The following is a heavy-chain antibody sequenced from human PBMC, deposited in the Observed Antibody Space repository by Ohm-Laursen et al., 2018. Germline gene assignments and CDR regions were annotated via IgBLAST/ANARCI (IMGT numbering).Heavy chain of an antibody. V-gene: IGHV4-31*03. CDR3: AREGEAAAGIDY. Sequence: PSDTLSLTCTVSGGSISSGGYYWSWIRQHPGKGLEWIGYIYYSGSTYYNPSLKSRVTISVDTSKNQFSLKLSSVTAADTAVYYCAREGEAAAGIDYWGQGTLVTVSS. J-gene: IGHJ4*02. CDR2: IYYSGST. D-gene: IGHD6-13*01. CDR1: GGSISSGGYY.